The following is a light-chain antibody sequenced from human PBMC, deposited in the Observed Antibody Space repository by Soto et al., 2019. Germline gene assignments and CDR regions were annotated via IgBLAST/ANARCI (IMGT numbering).Light chain of an antibody. CDR3: SSYTSSSTRV. CDR1: SSDVGGYNY. Sequence: TQRAYRSGCTGQSITISCTGTSSDVGGYNYVSWYQQHPGKAPKLMIYDVSNRPSGVSNRFSGSKSGNTASLTISGLQAEDEADYYCSSYTSSSTRVFGTGTKVTFL. CDR2: DVS. J-gene: IGLJ1*01. V-gene: IGLV2-14*01.